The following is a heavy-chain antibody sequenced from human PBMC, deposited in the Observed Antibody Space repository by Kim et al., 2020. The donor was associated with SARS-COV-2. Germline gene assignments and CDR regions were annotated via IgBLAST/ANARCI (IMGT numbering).Heavy chain of an antibody. Sequence: ASVKVSCKASGYTFTSYYMHWVRQAPGQGLEWMGIINPSGGSTSYTQKFQGRVTMTRDTSTSTVYMELSSLRSEDTAVYYCARVRPDSSSWRDAWYFDLWGRGTLVTVSS. V-gene: IGHV1-46*01. J-gene: IGHJ2*01. D-gene: IGHD6-13*01. CDR2: INPSGGST. CDR3: ARVRPDSSSWRDAWYFDL. CDR1: GYTFTSYY.